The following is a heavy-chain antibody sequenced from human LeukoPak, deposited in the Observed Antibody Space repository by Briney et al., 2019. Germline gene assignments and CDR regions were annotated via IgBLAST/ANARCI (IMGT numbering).Heavy chain of an antibody. V-gene: IGHV1-8*01. J-gene: IGHJ5*02. CDR1: GYTFTSYD. CDR2: MNPNSGNT. CDR3: ARMSYYDRRGDNWFDP. Sequence: ASVKVSCKASGYTFTSYDINWVRQATGQGLEWMGWMNPNSGNTGYAQKFQGRVTMTRDTSISTAYMELSSLGSEDTAVYYCARMSYYDRRGDNWFDPWGQGTLVIVSS. D-gene: IGHD3-22*01.